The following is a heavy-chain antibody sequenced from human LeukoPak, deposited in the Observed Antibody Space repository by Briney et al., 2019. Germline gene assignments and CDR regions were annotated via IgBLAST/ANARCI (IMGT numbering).Heavy chain of an antibody. CDR2: ISSDSDTV. CDR1: GFTFNYYS. D-gene: IGHD3-3*01. J-gene: IGHJ4*02. CDR3: ARDKVRVGVGAFDY. V-gene: IGHV3-48*01. Sequence: GGSLRLSCASSGFTFNYYSMNWVRQAPGKGLEWVSYISSDSDTVFYADSVMGRFTISRDNGQNSLYLQMNSLRAEDTAVYFCARDKVRVGVGAFDYWGQGTLVTVSS.